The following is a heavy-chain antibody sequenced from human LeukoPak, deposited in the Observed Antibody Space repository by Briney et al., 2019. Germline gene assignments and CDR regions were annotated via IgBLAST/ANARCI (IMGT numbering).Heavy chain of an antibody. CDR2: ISGSGGST. CDR1: GFTFSSYA. Sequence: PGGSLRLSCAASGFTFSSYAMSGVRQAPGKGLEGVSAISGSGGSTYYADSVKGRFTISRDNSKNTLYLQMNSLRAEDTAVYYCAKGHDSSGYYSYVFDYWGQGTLVTVSS. D-gene: IGHD3-22*01. CDR3: AKGHDSSGYYSYVFDY. V-gene: IGHV3-23*01. J-gene: IGHJ4*02.